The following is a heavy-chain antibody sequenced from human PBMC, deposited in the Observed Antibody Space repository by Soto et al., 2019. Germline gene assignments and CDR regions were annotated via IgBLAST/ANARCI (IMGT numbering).Heavy chain of an antibody. CDR1: GFTFTSSA. CDR3: AAERSRYYFDY. V-gene: IGHV1-58*01. Sequence: SVKVSCKXSGFTFTSSAVQWVRQARGQRLEWIGWIVVGSGNTNYAQKFQERVTITRDMSTSTAYMELSSLRSEDTAVYYCAAERSRYYFDYWGQGTLVTVSS. J-gene: IGHJ4*02. CDR2: IVVGSGNT. D-gene: IGHD6-13*01.